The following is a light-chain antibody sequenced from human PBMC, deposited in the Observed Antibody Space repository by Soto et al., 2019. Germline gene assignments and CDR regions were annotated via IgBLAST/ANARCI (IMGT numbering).Light chain of an antibody. J-gene: IGKJ2*01. V-gene: IGKV3-11*01. CDR1: QSVSSY. Sequence: IVLTQSPATLSLSPRERATLSCRASQSVSSYLAWYQQKTGQGPRLLIFATTTRATGIPARFSGSGSGTDFTLTISSLEPEDFAVYYCQQRTHWPPYTFGQGTRLEIK. CDR2: ATT. CDR3: QQRTHWPPYT.